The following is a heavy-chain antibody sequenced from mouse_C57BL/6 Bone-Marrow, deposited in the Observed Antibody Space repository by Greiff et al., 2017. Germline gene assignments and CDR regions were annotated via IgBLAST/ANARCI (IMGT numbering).Heavy chain of an antibody. Sequence: EVKLMESGGGLVKPGGSLKLSCAASGFTFSSYTMSWVRQTPEKRLQWVAAISGGGGNTYYPDSVKGRFTIARDNDKNFLYLQMSSLRSEYTALYYCSRQVTTVLATKYFDVWGTGTTVTVSS. CDR3: SRQVTTVLATKYFDV. CDR1: GFTFSSYT. CDR2: ISGGGGNT. D-gene: IGHD1-1*01. V-gene: IGHV5-9*01. J-gene: IGHJ1*03.